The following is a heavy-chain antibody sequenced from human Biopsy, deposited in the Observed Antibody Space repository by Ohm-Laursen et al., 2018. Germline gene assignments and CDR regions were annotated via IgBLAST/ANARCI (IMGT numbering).Heavy chain of an antibody. CDR1: GHTFAAYH. V-gene: IGHV1-46*01. CDR2: ISPSGATT. CDR3: ARAGVGSDGTDSYYYGMDV. D-gene: IGHD5-24*01. Sequence: ASVKVSCKASGHTFAAYHIHWVRQAPGQGLEWMGVISPSGATTSFSQKFQGRITMTRDTSTGTVYMDLNSLGSEDTAVYYCARAGVGSDGTDSYYYGMDVWGPGTTVTVSS. J-gene: IGHJ6*02.